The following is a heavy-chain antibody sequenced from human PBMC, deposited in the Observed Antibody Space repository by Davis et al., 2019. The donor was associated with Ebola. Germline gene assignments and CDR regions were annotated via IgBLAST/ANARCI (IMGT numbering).Heavy chain of an antibody. D-gene: IGHD1-26*01. CDR1: GYTFTSYD. J-gene: IGHJ4*02. CDR3: ARRERWGQEDY. Sequence: AAPVKVSCKASGYTFTSYDINWVRQATGQGLEWMGWMNPNSGNTGYAQKFQGRVTMTRTTSINTAYMELSSMRSEDTAVYYCARRERWGQEDYWGQGTLVTVSS. V-gene: IGHV1-8*01. CDR2: MNPNSGNT.